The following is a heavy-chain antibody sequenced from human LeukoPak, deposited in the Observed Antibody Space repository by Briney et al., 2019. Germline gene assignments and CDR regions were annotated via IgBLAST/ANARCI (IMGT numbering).Heavy chain of an antibody. CDR2: INWNGGST. D-gene: IGHD3-3*01. J-gene: IGHJ4*02. CDR3: ARSLDFWSGADY. CDR1: GFTFDDYG. Sequence: GGSLRLSCAASGFTFDDYGMSWVRQAPGKGLEWVSGINWNGGSTGYADSVKGRFTISRDNAKNSLYLQVNSLRAEDTALYYCARSLDFWSGADYWGQGTLVTVSS. V-gene: IGHV3-20*04.